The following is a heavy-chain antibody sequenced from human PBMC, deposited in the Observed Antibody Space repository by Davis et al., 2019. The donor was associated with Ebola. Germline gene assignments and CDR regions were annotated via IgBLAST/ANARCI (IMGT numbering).Heavy chain of an antibody. CDR3: ARSLLPYDSSGYYYYYYGMDV. CDR2: MNPNSGNT. D-gene: IGHD3-22*01. Sequence: ASVKVSCKASGYTFTSYDINWVRQATGQGLEWMGWMNPNSGNTGYAQKFQGRVTMTRDTSISTAYMELSRLRSDDTAVYYCARSLLPYDSSGYYYYYYGMDVWGQGTTVTVSS. CDR1: GYTFTSYD. J-gene: IGHJ6*02. V-gene: IGHV1-8*01.